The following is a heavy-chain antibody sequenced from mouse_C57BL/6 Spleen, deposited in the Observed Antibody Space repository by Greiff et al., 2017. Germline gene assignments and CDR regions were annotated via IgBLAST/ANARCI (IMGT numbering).Heavy chain of an antibody. Sequence: EVKVVESEGGLVQPGSSMKLSCTASGFTFSDYYMAWVRQVPEKGLEWVANINYDGSSTYYLDSLKSRFIISRDNAKNILYLQLSSLKSEDTATYYCARDRTDYYGISLFDYWGQGTTLTVSS. V-gene: IGHV5-16*01. CDR3: ARDRTDYYGISLFDY. J-gene: IGHJ2*01. CDR2: INYDGSST. CDR1: GFTFSDYY. D-gene: IGHD1-1*01.